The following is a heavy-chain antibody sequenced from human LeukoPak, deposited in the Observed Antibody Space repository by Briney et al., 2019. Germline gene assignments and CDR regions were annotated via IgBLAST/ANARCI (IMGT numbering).Heavy chain of an antibody. CDR3: ARRSGATTRAHFDY. Sequence: GESLKISCKGSGYRSTSYWLGWVRQMPGKGLEWMGIIYPGDSDTRYSPSFQGQVTISADKSISTAYLQWSSLKASDTAMYYCARRSGATTRAHFDYWGQGTLVTVSS. J-gene: IGHJ4*02. CDR1: GYRSTSYW. V-gene: IGHV5-51*01. CDR2: IYPGDSDT. D-gene: IGHD1-26*01.